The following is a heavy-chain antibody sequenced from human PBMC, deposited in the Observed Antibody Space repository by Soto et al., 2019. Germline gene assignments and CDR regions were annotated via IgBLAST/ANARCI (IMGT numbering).Heavy chain of an antibody. CDR2: IIPIFGTA. CDR1: GGTFSSYA. CDR3: ARDLEYSYGPPDYYYGMDV. D-gene: IGHD5-18*01. J-gene: IGHJ6*02. Sequence: SVKVSCKASGGTFSSYAISWVRQAPGQGLEWMGGIIPIFGTANYAQKFQGRVTITADESTSTAYMELSSLRSEDTAVYYCARDLEYSYGPPDYYYGMDVWGQGTTVTVSS. V-gene: IGHV1-69*13.